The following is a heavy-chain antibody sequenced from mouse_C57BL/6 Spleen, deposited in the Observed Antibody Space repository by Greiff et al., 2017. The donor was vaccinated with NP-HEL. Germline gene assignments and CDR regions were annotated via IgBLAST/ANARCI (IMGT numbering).Heavy chain of an antibody. CDR3: ARGSNYEGAMDY. CDR1: GYTFTSYW. D-gene: IGHD2-5*01. V-gene: IGHV1-61*01. CDR2: IYPSDSET. J-gene: IGHJ4*01. Sequence: VQLQQPGAELVRPGSSVKLSCKASGYTFTSYWMAWVKQRPGQGLEWIGNIYPSDSETHYNQKFKGKATLTVDTSSSTAYMQLSSLTSEDSAAYYCARGSNYEGAMDYWGQGTSVTVSS.